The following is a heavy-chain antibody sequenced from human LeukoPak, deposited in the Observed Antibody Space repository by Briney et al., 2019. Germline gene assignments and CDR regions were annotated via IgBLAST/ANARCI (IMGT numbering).Heavy chain of an antibody. V-gene: IGHV3-9*01. Sequence: GRSLRLSCEGSGFTFDDFAMHWVRQTPGKGLEWVSGVSWNSGSIAYADSVKGRFTISRDNAKNTLYLQMSSLRPEDTALYYCTRDMGGSGWYGGHQFYGMDVWGQGTTVTVSS. J-gene: IGHJ6*02. D-gene: IGHD6-13*01. CDR2: VSWNSGSI. CDR3: TRDMGGSGWYGGHQFYGMDV. CDR1: GFTFDDFA.